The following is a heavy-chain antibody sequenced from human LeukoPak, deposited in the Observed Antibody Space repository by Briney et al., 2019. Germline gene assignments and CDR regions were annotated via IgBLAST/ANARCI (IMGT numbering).Heavy chain of an antibody. CDR3: ARDCSNGVCFPRDY. D-gene: IGHD2-8*01. Sequence: ASVKVSCKASGYTLSDDGISWVRQAPGQGLEWVGWITTYNGNRKYAEKFQGRVTMTTDTSTSTYYMEMRSLRSDDTAIYYCARDCSNGVCFPRDYWGQGTQITVST. V-gene: IGHV1-18*01. CDR2: ITTYNGNR. J-gene: IGHJ4*02. CDR1: GYTLSDDG.